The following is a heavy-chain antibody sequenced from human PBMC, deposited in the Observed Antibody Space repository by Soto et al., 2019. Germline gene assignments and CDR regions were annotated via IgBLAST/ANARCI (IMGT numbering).Heavy chain of an antibody. D-gene: IGHD2-15*01. CDR2: INSDGSTT. CDR1: GFTFSSNW. V-gene: IGHV3-74*01. J-gene: IGHJ4*02. CDR3: ARADSYCFDY. Sequence: EVQLVESGGGLVQPGGSLRLSCAASGFTFSSNWMHWVRQAPGKGLVWVSRINSDGSTTSYADSVKGRFTISGDTAKNTLYLQMSSLRAEDTAVYYCARADSYCFDYWGQGTLVTVSS.